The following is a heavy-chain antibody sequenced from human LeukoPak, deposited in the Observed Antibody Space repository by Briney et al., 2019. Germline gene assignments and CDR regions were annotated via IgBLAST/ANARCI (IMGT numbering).Heavy chain of an antibody. D-gene: IGHD4-23*01. V-gene: IGHV3-21*01. CDR2: ISSGSSYI. Sequence: NPGGSLRLSCAASGFTFSSYSMNWVRQAPGKGLEWVSSISSGSSYIYYADSVKGRFTISRDNAKNSLYLQMNSLRAEDTAVYYCARHGPNDYGGNWDWYFDLWGRGTLVTVSS. CDR3: ARHGPNDYGGNWDWYFDL. J-gene: IGHJ2*01. CDR1: GFTFSSYS.